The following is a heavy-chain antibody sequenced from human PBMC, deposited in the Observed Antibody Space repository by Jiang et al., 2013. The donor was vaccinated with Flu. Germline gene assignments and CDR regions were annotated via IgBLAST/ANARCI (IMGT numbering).Heavy chain of an antibody. CDR2: ISYDGSNK. CDR1: GFTFSSYG. V-gene: IGHV3-30*18. Sequence: VQLVESGGGVVQPGRSLRLSCAASGFTFSSYGMHWVRQAPGKGLEWVAVISYDGSNKYYADSVKGRFTISRDNSKNTLYLQMNSLRAEDTAVYYCAKDFSDYGDAFDI. CDR3: AKDFSDYGDAFDI. D-gene: IGHD4-17*01. J-gene: IGHJ3*02.